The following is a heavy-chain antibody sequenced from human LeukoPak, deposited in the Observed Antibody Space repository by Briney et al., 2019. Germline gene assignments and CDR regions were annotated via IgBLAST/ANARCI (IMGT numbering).Heavy chain of an antibody. CDR1: GFTFSIYG. D-gene: IGHD3-10*01. CDR3: ANHRSAFEF. CDR2: ISGSASGHIT. V-gene: IGHV3-23*01. Sequence: GSLRPSCAASGFTFSIYGMSWVRQSPGKGLEWVLAISGSASGHITNYADSVKGRFTISRDNYKNTLYLQMNSLRVEDTAVYYCANHRSAFEFWGQGTLVTVSS. J-gene: IGHJ4*02.